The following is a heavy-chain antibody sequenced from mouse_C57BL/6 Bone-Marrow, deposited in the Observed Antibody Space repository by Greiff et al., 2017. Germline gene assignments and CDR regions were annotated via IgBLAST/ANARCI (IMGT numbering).Heavy chain of an antibody. Sequence: QVQLKQPGAELVRPGTSVKLSCKASGYTFTSYWMHWVKQRHGQGLEWIGVIDPSDSDTNYNPKFKGKATLTVDTSSSTADKQLSSLTSEDSAVYYCARELIYYDYVAWFAYWGQGTLVSVSA. CDR1: GYTFTSYW. J-gene: IGHJ3*01. D-gene: IGHD2-4*01. CDR3: ARELIYYDYVAWFAY. CDR2: IDPSDSDT. V-gene: IGHV1-59*01.